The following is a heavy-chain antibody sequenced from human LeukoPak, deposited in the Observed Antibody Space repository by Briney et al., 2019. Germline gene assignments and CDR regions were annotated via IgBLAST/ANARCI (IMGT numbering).Heavy chain of an antibody. Sequence: ASVKASCKASGYIFTNYGIIWVRQAPGQGLEWIGWINTYNGKTNYAQKVQGRVTMATDTSTSTAYMELRSLRSDDTAVYYCAKSHSGSLRAPFDNWGQGTLVTVSS. V-gene: IGHV1-18*01. CDR3: AKSHSGSLRAPFDN. D-gene: IGHD3-22*01. CDR2: INTYNGKT. CDR1: GYIFTNYG. J-gene: IGHJ4*02.